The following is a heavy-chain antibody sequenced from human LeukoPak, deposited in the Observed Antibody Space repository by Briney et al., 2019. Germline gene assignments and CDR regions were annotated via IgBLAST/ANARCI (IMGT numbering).Heavy chain of an antibody. CDR1: GGSISSYY. CDR2: IYYSGST. Sequence: PSETLSLTCTVSGGSISSYYWSWIRQPPGKGLEWIGYIYYSGSTNYNPSLKSRVTISVDTSKNQFSLKLSSVTAADTAVYYCARVTYYDFWSGPLADPYYFDYWGQGTLVTVSS. D-gene: IGHD3-3*01. J-gene: IGHJ4*02. CDR3: ARVTYYDFWSGPLADPYYFDY. V-gene: IGHV4-59*08.